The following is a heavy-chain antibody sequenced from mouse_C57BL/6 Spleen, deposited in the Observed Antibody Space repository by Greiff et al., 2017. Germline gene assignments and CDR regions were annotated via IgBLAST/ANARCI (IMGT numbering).Heavy chain of an antibody. CDR1: GYTFTDYN. CDR2: INPNNGGT. V-gene: IGHV1-22*01. D-gene: IGHD4-1*01. J-gene: IGHJ1*03. Sequence: EVQLQQSGPELVKPGASVKMSCKASGYTFTDYNMHWVKQSHGKSLEWIGYINPNNGGTSYNQKFKGKATLTVDKSSSTAYMQLSSLTSEDSAVYYCARWDDWYFDVWGTGTTVTVSS. CDR3: ARWDDWYFDV.